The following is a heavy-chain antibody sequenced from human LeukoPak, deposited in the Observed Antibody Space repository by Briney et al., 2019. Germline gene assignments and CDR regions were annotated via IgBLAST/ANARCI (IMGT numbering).Heavy chain of an antibody. D-gene: IGHD6-6*01. CDR3: ARESVPAVAARRGLNY. CDR1: GYTFTDYY. V-gene: IGHV1-2*02. J-gene: IGHJ4*02. Sequence: ASVKVACKASGYTFTDYYMHWVRQAPGQGLEWMGWINPNSGGTNYAQKFQGRVTMTRDTSISTVYMEMSRLRSDDTAVYYCARESVPAVAARRGLNYWGQGTLVAVSS. CDR2: INPNSGGT.